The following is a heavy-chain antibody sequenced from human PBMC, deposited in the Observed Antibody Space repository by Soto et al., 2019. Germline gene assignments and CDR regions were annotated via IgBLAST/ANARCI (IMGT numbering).Heavy chain of an antibody. CDR2: INHSGST. V-gene: IGHV4-34*01. Sequence: PSETLSLTCAVYGGSFSGYYWSWIRQPPGKGLEWIGEINHSGSTNYNPSLKSRVTISVDTSKNQFSLKLSSVTAADTAVYYCASQGDYVFDYWGQGTLVTVSS. J-gene: IGHJ4*02. D-gene: IGHD4-17*01. CDR3: ASQGDYVFDY. CDR1: GGSFSGYY.